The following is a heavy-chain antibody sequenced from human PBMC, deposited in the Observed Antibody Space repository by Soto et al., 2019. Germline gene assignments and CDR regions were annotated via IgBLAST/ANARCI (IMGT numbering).Heavy chain of an antibody. CDR3: VKDLSSSWYNQAPDY. CDR2: ISSSGGSI. J-gene: IGHJ4*02. Sequence: GGSLRLSCAASGFTFSDYYMSWIRQAPGKGLEWVSYISSSGGSIYYADSVKGRFTISRDNSKNTLYLQMSSLRAEDTAVYYCVKDLSSSWYNQAPDYWGQGTLVTVSS. D-gene: IGHD6-13*01. CDR1: GFTFSDYY. V-gene: IGHV3-11*04.